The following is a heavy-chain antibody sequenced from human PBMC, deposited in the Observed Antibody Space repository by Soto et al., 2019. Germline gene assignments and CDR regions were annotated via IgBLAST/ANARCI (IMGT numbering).Heavy chain of an antibody. D-gene: IGHD3-10*01. J-gene: IGHJ4*02. CDR1: GFTFDDYP. Sequence: RLSCTASGFTFDDYPMTWVRQAPGKGLEWVGFIRTKPYGATTQYAASVKGRFTISRDDSKSIAYLQMNSLRTEDTAVYYCCTPFYFGAGSYRFYLDSWGQGTRVTVSS. CDR3: CTPFYFGAGSYRFYLDS. CDR2: IRTKPYGATT. V-gene: IGHV3-49*04.